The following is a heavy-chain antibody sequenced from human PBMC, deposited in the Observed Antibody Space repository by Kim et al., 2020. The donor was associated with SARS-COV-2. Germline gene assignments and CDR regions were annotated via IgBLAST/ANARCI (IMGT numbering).Heavy chain of an antibody. CDR2: IYYSGST. J-gene: IGHJ5*02. D-gene: IGHD3-10*01. Sequence: SETLSLTCTVSGGSISSYYWSWIRQPPGKGLEWIGYIYYSGSTNYNPSLKSRVTISVDTSKNQFSLKLSSVTAADTAVYYCARARANSGWFDPWGQGTLVTVSS. V-gene: IGHV4-59*13. CDR1: GGSISSYY. CDR3: ARARANSGWFDP.